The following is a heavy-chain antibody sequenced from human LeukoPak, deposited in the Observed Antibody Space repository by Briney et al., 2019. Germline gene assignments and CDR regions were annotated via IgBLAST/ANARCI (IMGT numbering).Heavy chain of an antibody. J-gene: IGHJ6*03. V-gene: IGHV4-39*07. CDR2: INHSGST. Sequence: SETLSLTCTVSGGSISSSSYYWSWIRQPPGKGLEWIGEINHSGSTNYNPSLKSRVTISVDTSKNQFSLKLSSVTAEDTAVYYCARDYDGSSWYYYYYYMDVWGKGTTVTISS. D-gene: IGHD6-13*01. CDR1: GGSISSSSYY. CDR3: ARDYDGSSWYYYYYYMDV.